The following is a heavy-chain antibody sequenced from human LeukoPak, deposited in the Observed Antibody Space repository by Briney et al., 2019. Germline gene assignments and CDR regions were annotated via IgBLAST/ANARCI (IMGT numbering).Heavy chain of an antibody. CDR2: IYTGGST. J-gene: IGHJ4*02. V-gene: IGHV3-53*01. CDR3: ARDFPGIAVAGTRPLDY. CDR1: GFTVSSNY. Sequence: GGSLRLSCAASGFTVSSNYMSWVRQAPGKGLEWVSVIYTGGSTYYADSVKGRFTISRDNSKNTLYLRMNSLRVEDTAVYYCARDFPGIAVAGTRPLDYWGQGTLVTVSS. D-gene: IGHD6-19*01.